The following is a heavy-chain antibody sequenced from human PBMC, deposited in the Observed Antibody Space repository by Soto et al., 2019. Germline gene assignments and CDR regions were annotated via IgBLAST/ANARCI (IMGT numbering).Heavy chain of an antibody. D-gene: IGHD6-19*01. CDR1: GFTFSIFS. J-gene: IGHJ3*02. CDR2: VNAAANDI. V-gene: IGHV3-48*02. CDR3: VRDSMWKQWLGPHDAFEI. Sequence: EVQLVESGGGLVQPGGSLRLSCAASGFTFSIFSMSWVRQAPGKGLECISYVNAAANDIYYTDSVRGRFTISRDNAKNSLYLQMISLRDDDTAVYYCVRDSMWKQWLGPHDAFEIWGQGTMVTVS.